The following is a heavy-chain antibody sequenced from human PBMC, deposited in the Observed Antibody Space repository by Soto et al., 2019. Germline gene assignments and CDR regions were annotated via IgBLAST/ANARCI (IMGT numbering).Heavy chain of an antibody. Sequence: EVQLVETGGGLTQPGGSLRLSCENSGFTVNSDYMSWVRQAPGKGLEWVSIIYAGGSTYYADSVRGRFTISSDNSRNTLYLQMNSLRVEDTAVYYCARSFDYGYFHHWGQGTLVTVSS. CDR3: ARSFDYGYFHH. V-gene: IGHV3-53*02. CDR2: IYAGGST. D-gene: IGHD3-10*01. CDR1: GFTVNSDY. J-gene: IGHJ4*02.